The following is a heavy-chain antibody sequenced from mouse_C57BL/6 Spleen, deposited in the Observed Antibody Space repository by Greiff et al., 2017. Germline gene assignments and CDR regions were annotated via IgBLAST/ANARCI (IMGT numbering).Heavy chain of an antibody. V-gene: IGHV5-16*01. CDR2: INSDGSST. D-gene: IGHD2-3*01. Sequence: DVKLVESEGGLVQPGSSMKLSCTASGFTFSDYYMAWVRQVPEKGLEWVANINSDGSSTYYLDSLKSRFIISRDNAKNILYLQMSSLKSEDTATYYCARALDGYYFDYWGQGTTLTVSS. J-gene: IGHJ2*01. CDR3: ARALDGYYFDY. CDR1: GFTFSDYY.